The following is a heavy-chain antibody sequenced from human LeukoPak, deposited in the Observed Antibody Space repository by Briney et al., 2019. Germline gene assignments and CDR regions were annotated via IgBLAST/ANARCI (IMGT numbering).Heavy chain of an antibody. J-gene: IGHJ6*03. CDR2: IKQDGSEK. CDR1: GFTFSSYW. Sequence: GSLRLSCAASGFTFSSYWMSWVRQAPGKGLEWVANIKQDGSEKYYVDSVKGRFTISRDNAKNSLYLQMNSLRVEDTAVYSYAKTIGDYYYYYYMDVWGKGTTVTVSS. CDR3: AKTIGDYYYYYYMDV. V-gene: IGHV3-7*01. D-gene: IGHD2-8*01.